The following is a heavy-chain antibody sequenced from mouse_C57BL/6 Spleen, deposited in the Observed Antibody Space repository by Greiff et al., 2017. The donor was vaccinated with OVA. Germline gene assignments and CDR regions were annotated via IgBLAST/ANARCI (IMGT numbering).Heavy chain of an antibody. J-gene: IGHJ1*03. CDR1: GFTFSSYA. Sequence: EVHLVESGGGLVKPGGSLKLSCAASGFTFSSYAMSWVRQTPEKRLEWVATISDGGSYTYYPDNVKGRFTISRDNAKNNLYLQMSHLKSEDTAMYYCARDRRYGSSYVYWYFDVWGTGTTVTVSS. D-gene: IGHD1-1*01. V-gene: IGHV5-4*01. CDR3: ARDRRYGSSYVYWYFDV. CDR2: ISDGGSYT.